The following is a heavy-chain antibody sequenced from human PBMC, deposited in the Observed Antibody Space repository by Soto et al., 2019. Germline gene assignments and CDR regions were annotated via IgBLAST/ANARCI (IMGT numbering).Heavy chain of an antibody. CDR1: GGTFSSYT. J-gene: IGHJ4*02. D-gene: IGHD3-10*01. CDR3: VRDWESTTQTWGFGDS. Sequence: QVQVVQSGAEVKKPGSSVKVSCKGSGGTFSSYTITWVRQAPGQGLEWLGRIIPIFGVTNYAQKFQDRLTMSADRPTTTAYMELSSLTSADTAVYYCVRDWESTTQTWGFGDSWGQGTLVTVSS. CDR2: IIPIFGVT. V-gene: IGHV1-69*04.